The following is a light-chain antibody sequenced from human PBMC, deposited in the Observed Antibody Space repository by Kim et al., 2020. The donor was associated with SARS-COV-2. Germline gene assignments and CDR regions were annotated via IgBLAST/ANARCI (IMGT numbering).Light chain of an antibody. CDR3: QKLDSAPLT. J-gene: IGKJ4*01. CDR1: RGIGTS. CDR2: AAS. Sequence: DIQMTQSPSSLSASVGDRVTITCRASRGIGTSLAWHQQKPGKVPKLLIYAASTLQSGVPSRFSGSGSGTDFTLTISSLQPEDVATYYCQKLDSAPLTFGGGTKVDIK. V-gene: IGKV1-27*01.